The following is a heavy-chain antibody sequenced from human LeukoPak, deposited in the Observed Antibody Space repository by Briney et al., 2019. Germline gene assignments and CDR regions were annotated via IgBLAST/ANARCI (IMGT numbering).Heavy chain of an antibody. V-gene: IGHV3-21*01. J-gene: IGHJ4*02. D-gene: IGHD7-27*01. Sequence: GGSLRLSCAASGLTFSSYSMNWVRQAPGKGLEWVSSISSSSSYIYYADSVKGRFTISRDNAKNSLYLQMNSLRAEDTAVYYCARVNNWGIDYWGQGTLVTVSS. CDR1: GLTFSSYS. CDR2: ISSSSSYI. CDR3: ARVNNWGIDY.